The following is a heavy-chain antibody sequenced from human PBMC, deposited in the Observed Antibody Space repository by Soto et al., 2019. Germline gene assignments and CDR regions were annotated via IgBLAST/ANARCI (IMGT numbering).Heavy chain of an antibody. CDR1: GYTFTSYA. CDR2: INAGNGNT. Sequence: ASVKVSCKASGYTFTSYAMHWVRQAPGQRLEWMGWINAGNGNTKFSQKFQGRVTITRDTSASTAYMELRGLRSEDTAVYYCAILGTYYFDNSDNYFDFWGQGTTVTVSS. D-gene: IGHD3-22*01. V-gene: IGHV1-3*01. J-gene: IGHJ4*03. CDR3: AILGTYYFDNSDNYFDF.